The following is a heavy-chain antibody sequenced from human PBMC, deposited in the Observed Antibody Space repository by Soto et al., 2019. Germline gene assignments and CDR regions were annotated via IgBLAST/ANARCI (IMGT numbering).Heavy chain of an antibody. CDR3: AKDHDSSGWPTFDY. D-gene: IGHD6-19*01. CDR2: ITASGDRT. V-gene: IGHV3-23*01. J-gene: IGHJ4*02. CDR1: GFTSSDYA. Sequence: PGGSLRLSCVASGFTSSDYAMSWVRQAPGKGLEWVSTITASGDRTYYGDSVKGRFTISRDKSKNTLYLQMNSLRAEDTAVYYCAKDHDSSGWPTFDYWGQGTLVTVSS.